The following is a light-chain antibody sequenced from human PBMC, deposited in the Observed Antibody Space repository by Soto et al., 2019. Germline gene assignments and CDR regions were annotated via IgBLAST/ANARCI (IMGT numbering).Light chain of an antibody. Sequence: QSALTQPASVSGSPGQSITISCTGTSTDIGRYNYVSWYQQHPGKAPKLMIYDVSNRPSGVSNRFSGSKSGNTASLTISGLHAEDEAYYYCSSYTSSSTYVFGTGTKLTVL. J-gene: IGLJ1*01. CDR1: STDIGRYNY. V-gene: IGLV2-14*03. CDR2: DVS. CDR3: SSYTSSSTYV.